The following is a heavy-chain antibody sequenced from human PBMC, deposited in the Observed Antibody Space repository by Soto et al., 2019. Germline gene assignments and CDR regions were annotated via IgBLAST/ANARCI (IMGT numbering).Heavy chain of an antibody. CDR3: TRDETLLGGRTWYGAVFDY. CDR1: GFTVSSSY. Sequence: EVQLVESGGGLVQPGGNLRLSCAASGFTVSSSYMSWVRQSPGEGLEWVALIYSGGTTYYADSVKGRFIISRDSSKNMFNFQMNSQRADVTAVYYCTRDETLLGGRTWYGAVFDYWGQGTLVTVSS. D-gene: IGHD6-13*01. J-gene: IGHJ4*02. V-gene: IGHV3-66*01. CDR2: IYSGGTT.